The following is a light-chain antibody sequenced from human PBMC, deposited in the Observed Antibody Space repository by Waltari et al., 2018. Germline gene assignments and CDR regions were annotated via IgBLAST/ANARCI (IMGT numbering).Light chain of an antibody. Sequence: QAALTPPAPVSRSPGQPITLLCTGTGSDVGSHNYVAWSQHHPGNAPKLLISDVDKRPSGGSFRFSGSKSGNTASLTITGLQSEDEADYYCSSYATSDTWVFGGRTKLTVL. CDR3: SSYATSDTWV. V-gene: IGLV2-14*03. CDR2: DVD. J-gene: IGLJ3*02. CDR1: GSDVGSHNY.